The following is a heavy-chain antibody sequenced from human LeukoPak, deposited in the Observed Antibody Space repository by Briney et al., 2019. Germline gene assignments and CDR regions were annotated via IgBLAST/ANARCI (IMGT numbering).Heavy chain of an antibody. Sequence: GGSLRRSCAASGFSFASYDIHWVRQAPGKGLEWVTFIESDGSKEYYADSVKGRFTISRDNSKNTVYVQMKSLRPEDTAVYYCAKEGSGWYYLDYWGQGTVVTVSS. D-gene: IGHD6-19*01. J-gene: IGHJ4*02. V-gene: IGHV3-30*02. CDR2: IESDGSKE. CDR3: AKEGSGWYYLDY. CDR1: GFSFASYD.